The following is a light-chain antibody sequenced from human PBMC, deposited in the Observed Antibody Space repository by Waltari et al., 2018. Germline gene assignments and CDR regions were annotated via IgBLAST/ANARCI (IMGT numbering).Light chain of an antibody. CDR2: DVT. V-gene: IGLV2-23*02. CDR1: SSDVGPYHL. CDR3: CSYAGSTTFVV. J-gene: IGLJ2*01. Sequence: QSALTQPASVSGSPGQSIPIPCTASSSDVGPYHLVSWYQQYPGKAPKLMIYDVTKRPSGVSNRFSGSKSGNTASLTISGLQAEDEADYYCCSYAGSTTFVVFGGGTNLAVL.